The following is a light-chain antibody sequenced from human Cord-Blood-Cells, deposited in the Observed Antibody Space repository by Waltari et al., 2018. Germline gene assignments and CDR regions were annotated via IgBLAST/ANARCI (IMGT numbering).Light chain of an antibody. CDR2: AAS. CDR1: QGISIY. Sequence: DIPMTPSPSSLSASVGDRVTITSRASQGISIYLAWYQQKQGKVPKLLISAASTLQSGVPSRFSGSGSGTEFTLTISSLQPEDVATYYCQKYNSALWTFGQGTKVEIK. J-gene: IGKJ1*01. CDR3: QKYNSALWT. V-gene: IGKV1-27*01.